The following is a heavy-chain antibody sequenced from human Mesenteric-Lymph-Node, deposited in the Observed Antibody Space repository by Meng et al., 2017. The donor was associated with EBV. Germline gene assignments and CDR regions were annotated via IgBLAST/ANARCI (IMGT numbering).Heavy chain of an antibody. CDR2: IYYGGST. CDR1: GGPSSSGSHY. J-gene: IGHJ4*02. CDR3: ARLRSVQQLLSGMFDI. V-gene: IGHV4-39*01. D-gene: IGHD6-13*01. Sequence: QLQVQESGSGLVKTSETLSLTCTFPGGPSSSGSHYWGWIRQPPGKGLEWIGSIYYGGSTYYNPSLKSRVSISADSSRTQFSLKLNSATAADTAVYYCARLRSVQQLLSGMFDIWGQGTLVTVSS.